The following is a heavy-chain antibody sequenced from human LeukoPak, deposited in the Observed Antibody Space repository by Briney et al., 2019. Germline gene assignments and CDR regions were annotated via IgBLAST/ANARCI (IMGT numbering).Heavy chain of an antibody. Sequence: NPSETLSLTCAVYGGSFSGYYWSWIRQPPGKGLEWIGEINHSGSTNYNPSLKSRVTISVDTSKNQFSLKLSSVTAADTAVYYCARGGVEDILTDYYYYYMDVWGKGTTVTISS. V-gene: IGHV4-34*01. J-gene: IGHJ6*03. D-gene: IGHD3-9*01. CDR2: INHSGST. CDR3: ARGGVEDILTDYYYYYMDV. CDR1: GGSFSGYY.